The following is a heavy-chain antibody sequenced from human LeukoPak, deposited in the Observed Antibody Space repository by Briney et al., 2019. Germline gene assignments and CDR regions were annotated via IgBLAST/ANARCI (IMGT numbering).Heavy chain of an antibody. D-gene: IGHD2-2*01. CDR3: ARVKRGEPAANYYMDV. CDR2: ISAYNGNT. CDR1: GGTFSSYA. V-gene: IGHV1-18*01. Sequence: ASVKVPCKASGGTFSSYAISWVRQAPGQGLEWMGWISAYNGNTNYAQKLQGRVTMTTDTSTSTAYMELRSLRSDDTAVYYCARVKRGEPAANYYMDVWGKGTTVTVSS. J-gene: IGHJ6*03.